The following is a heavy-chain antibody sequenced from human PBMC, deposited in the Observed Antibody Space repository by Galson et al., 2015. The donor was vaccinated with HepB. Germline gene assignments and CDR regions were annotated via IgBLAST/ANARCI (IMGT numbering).Heavy chain of an antibody. Sequence: SLRLSCAASGFTFSSYAMHWVRQAPGKGLEWVAVISYDGSNKYYADSVKGRFTISRDNSKNTLYLQMNSLRAEDTAVYYCARDPAYCGGDCYSFDYWGQGTLVTVSS. CDR1: GFTFSSYA. CDR3: ARDPAYCGGDCYSFDY. V-gene: IGHV3-30-3*01. CDR2: ISYDGSNK. J-gene: IGHJ4*02. D-gene: IGHD2-21*01.